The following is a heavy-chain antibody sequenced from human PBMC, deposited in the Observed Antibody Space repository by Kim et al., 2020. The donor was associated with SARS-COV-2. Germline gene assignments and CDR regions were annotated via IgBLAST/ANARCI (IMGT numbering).Heavy chain of an antibody. CDR1: GFTFSTYS. D-gene: IGHD3-22*01. CDR2: ITTGSNYI. J-gene: IGHJ4*02. CDR3: ARDSKSGGFTTFPVDC. V-gene: IGHV3-21*04. Sequence: GGSLRLFCAASGFTFSTYSMNWVRQAPGKGLELVSSITTGSNYIYYADSVKGRFTISRDNAKNSLYLQMNSLRAEDTALYYCARDSKSGGFTTFPVDCWGQGTLVTVSS.